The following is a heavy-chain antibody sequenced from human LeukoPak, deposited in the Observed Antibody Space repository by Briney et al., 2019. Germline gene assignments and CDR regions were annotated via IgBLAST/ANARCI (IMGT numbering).Heavy chain of an antibody. V-gene: IGHV3-9*01. CDR3: AKAGSIYSSSWYSYLQH. J-gene: IGHJ1*01. CDR2: ISWNSGSI. Sequence: PGGSLRLSCAASGFTFDDYAMHWVRQAPGKGLEWVSGISWNSGSIGYADSVKGRFTTSRDNAKNSLYLQMNSLRAEDTALYYCAKAGSIYSSSWYSYLQHWGQGTLVTVSS. CDR1: GFTFDDYA. D-gene: IGHD6-13*01.